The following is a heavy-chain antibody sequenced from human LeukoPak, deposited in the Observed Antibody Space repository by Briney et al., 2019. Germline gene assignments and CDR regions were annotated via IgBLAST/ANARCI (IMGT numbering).Heavy chain of an antibody. V-gene: IGHV4-59*01. Sequence: SETLSLTCTVSGGSISSYYWSWIRQPPGKGLEWIGYIYYSGSTNYNPSLKSRVTISVDTSKNQFSLKLSSVTAADTAVYYCARADGIRRAFDIWGQGTMVTVSS. CDR3: ARADGIRRAFDI. D-gene: IGHD1-14*01. CDR1: GGSISSYY. J-gene: IGHJ3*02. CDR2: IYYSGST.